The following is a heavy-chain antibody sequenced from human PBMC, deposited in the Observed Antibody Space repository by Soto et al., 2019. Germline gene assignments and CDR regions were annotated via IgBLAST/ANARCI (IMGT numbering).Heavy chain of an antibody. CDR1: GGTFSSYA. J-gene: IGHJ6*02. D-gene: IGHD6-6*01. Sequence: QVQLVQSGAEVKKPGSSVKVSCKASGGTFSSYAISWVRQAPGQGLEWMGGIIPILGTANYAQKFQGRVTITADKSTSTAYMELSSLRSEDTAVYYCAREGIAALDSIYGMDVWGQGTTVTVSS. V-gene: IGHV1-69*06. CDR3: AREGIAALDSIYGMDV. CDR2: IIPILGTA.